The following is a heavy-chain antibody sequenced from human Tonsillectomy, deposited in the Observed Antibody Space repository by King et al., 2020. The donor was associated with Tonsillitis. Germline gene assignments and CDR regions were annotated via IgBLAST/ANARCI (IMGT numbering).Heavy chain of an antibody. CDR3: AGIPGDVWNSYVHYFDP. V-gene: IGHV4-59*01. J-gene: IGHJ5*02. D-gene: IGHD3-16*01. CDR1: SGSISSYS. CDR2: IFYTGST. Sequence: VQLQESGPGLVKPSETLSLTCTVSSGSISSYSWSWIRQPPGKGLEWIGFIFYTGSTNYNPSLKSRVTMSVDTSKNQFSLTVTSVTAADTAVYYCAGIPGDVWNSYVHYFDPWGQGTLVTVSS.